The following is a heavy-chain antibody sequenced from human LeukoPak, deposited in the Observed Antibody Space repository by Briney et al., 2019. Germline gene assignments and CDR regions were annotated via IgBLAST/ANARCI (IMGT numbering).Heavy chain of an antibody. CDR1: GFTFSSYA. CDR3: ARASGFSEYDILTGPPFDY. D-gene: IGHD3-9*01. Sequence: GGSLRLSCAASGFTFSSYAMSWVRQAPGKGLEWVSAISGSGGSTYYADSVKGRFTISRDNSKNTLYLQMNSLRAEDTAVYYCARASGFSEYDILTGPPFDYWGQGTLVTVSS. CDR2: ISGSGGST. J-gene: IGHJ4*02. V-gene: IGHV3-23*01.